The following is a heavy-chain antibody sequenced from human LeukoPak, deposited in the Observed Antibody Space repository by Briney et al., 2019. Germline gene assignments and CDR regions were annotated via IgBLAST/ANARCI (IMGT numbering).Heavy chain of an antibody. V-gene: IGHV3-48*02. D-gene: IGHD3-22*01. CDR3: AREPYYYDSSGYYDY. Sequence: GALRLCCAASGFTFSSYSMNWVRQAPGKGLEWVSYISSSSSTIYYADSVKGRFTISRDNAKNSLYLQMNSLRDEDTAVYYCAREPYYYDSSGYYDYWGQGTLVTVSS. CDR1: GFTFSSYS. J-gene: IGHJ4*02. CDR2: ISSSSSTI.